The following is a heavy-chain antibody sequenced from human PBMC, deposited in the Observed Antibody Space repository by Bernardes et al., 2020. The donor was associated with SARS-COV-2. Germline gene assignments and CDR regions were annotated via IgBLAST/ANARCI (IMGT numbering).Heavy chain of an antibody. CDR3: ATGSQVGHNNWFDH. Sequence: AAVQVSCKVSGYTLTALSMHWVRQAPGQGLEWMGGFAPEDGATIYAQKFQGRVTMTEDTSTDTAYMELSSLRSEDTAVYYCATGSQVGHNNWFDHWGQGTLVTGSS. J-gene: IGHJ5*02. CDR2: FAPEDGAT. CDR1: GYTLTALS. D-gene: IGHD3-16*01. V-gene: IGHV1-24*01.